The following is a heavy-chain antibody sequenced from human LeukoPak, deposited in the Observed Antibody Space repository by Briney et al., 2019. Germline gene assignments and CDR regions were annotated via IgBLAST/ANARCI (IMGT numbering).Heavy chain of an antibody. CDR3: ARDGQQLVPADHYGMDV. CDR1: GGSISSYY. D-gene: IGHD6-13*01. CDR2: IYYSGST. Sequence: SETLSLTCTVSGGSISSYYWSWIRQPPGKGLEWIGYIYYSGSTNYNPSLKSRVTISVDTSKNQFSLKLSSVTAADTAVYYCARDGQQLVPADHYGMDVWGQGTTVTVSS. J-gene: IGHJ6*02. V-gene: IGHV4-59*01.